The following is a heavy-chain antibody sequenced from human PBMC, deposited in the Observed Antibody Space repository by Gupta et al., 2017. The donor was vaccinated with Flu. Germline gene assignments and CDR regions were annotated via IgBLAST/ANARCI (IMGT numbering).Heavy chain of an antibody. CDR2: VTSDNANT. D-gene: IGHD6-6*01. CDR1: GYTFTTSG. CDR3: ATNVASIVARPFDY. Sequence: QDPLVQSGTEVKKPGALVKVSCKASGYTFTTSGIHWVRQAPGQGLEWMGWVTSDNANTNYAQKFQGRVTMTIDTSTSTAYMELRNLRSDDTAVYYCATNVASIVARPFDYWGQGTLITVSS. V-gene: IGHV1-18*01. J-gene: IGHJ4*02.